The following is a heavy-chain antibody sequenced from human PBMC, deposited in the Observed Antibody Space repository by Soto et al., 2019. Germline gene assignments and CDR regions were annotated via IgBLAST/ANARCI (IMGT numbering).Heavy chain of an antibody. CDR3: ARGGIVRGRARNYYYMDV. CDR1: GGSFSGYY. J-gene: IGHJ6*03. V-gene: IGHV4-34*01. CDR2: INHSGST. D-gene: IGHD3-10*02. Sequence: PSETLSLTCAVYGGSFSGYYWSWIRQPPGKGLEWIGEINHSGSTNYNPSLKSRVTISVDTSKNQFSLKLSSVTAADTAVYYCARGGIVRGRARNYYYMDVSGKGTTVTVSS.